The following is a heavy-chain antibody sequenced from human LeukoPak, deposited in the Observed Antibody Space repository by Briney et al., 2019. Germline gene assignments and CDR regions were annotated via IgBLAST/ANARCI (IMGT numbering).Heavy chain of an antibody. V-gene: IGHV3-23*01. CDR1: GFTFSSYA. CDR2: ISGSGGST. CDR3: AKDDYGDYVRWFDP. D-gene: IGHD4-17*01. Sequence: GGSLRLSCAASGFTFSSYAMSWVRQAPGKGLEWVSAISGSGGSTYYADSVKGRSTISRDNSKNTLYLQMNSLRAEDTAVYYCAKDDYGDYVRWFDPWGQGILVIVSS. J-gene: IGHJ5*02.